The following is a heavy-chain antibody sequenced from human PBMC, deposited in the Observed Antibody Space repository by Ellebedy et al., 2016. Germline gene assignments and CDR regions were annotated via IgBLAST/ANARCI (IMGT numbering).Heavy chain of an antibody. J-gene: IGHJ4*02. D-gene: IGHD2-21*02. CDR2: INSDGSTT. CDR3: ARGGGCGSGDCWAFDY. Sequence: GESLKISCAASGFTFSSHWMHWVRQAPGKGLVWVSRINSDGSTTSYADSVKGRFTMSRDNAKNTLYLQMNSLRAEDTAMYYCARGGGCGSGDCWAFDYWGQGALVTVSS. V-gene: IGHV3-74*01. CDR1: GFTFSSHW.